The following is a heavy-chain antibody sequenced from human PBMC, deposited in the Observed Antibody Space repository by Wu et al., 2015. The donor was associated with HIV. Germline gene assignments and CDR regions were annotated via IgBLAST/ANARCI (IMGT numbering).Heavy chain of an antibody. V-gene: IGHV1-69*12. J-gene: IGHJ4*02. D-gene: IGHD6-13*01. CDR1: GGTFSSYA. CDR3: ARVWGYSSSWSPRAWYYFDY. CDR2: IIPIFGTA. Sequence: QVQLVQSGAEVKKPGSSVKVSCKASGGTFSSYAISWVRQAPGQGLEWMGGIIPIFGTANYAQKFQGRVTITADESTSTAHMELSSLRSEDTAVYYCARVWGYSSSWSPRAWYYFDYWGQGTLVTVSS.